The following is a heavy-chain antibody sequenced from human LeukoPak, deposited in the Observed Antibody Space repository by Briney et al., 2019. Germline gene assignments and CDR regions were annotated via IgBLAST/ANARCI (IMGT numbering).Heavy chain of an antibody. CDR3: TPYGY. D-gene: IGHD3-16*01. V-gene: IGHV3-49*04. Sequence: QPGRSLRLSCTASGFTFGDYAMSWVRQAPGKGLEWVGFIRSKAYGGTTEYAASVKGRFTNSRDDSKSIAYLQMNSLKTEDTAVYYCTPYGYWGQGTLVTVSS. CDR2: IRSKAYGGTT. CDR1: GFTFGDYA. J-gene: IGHJ4*02.